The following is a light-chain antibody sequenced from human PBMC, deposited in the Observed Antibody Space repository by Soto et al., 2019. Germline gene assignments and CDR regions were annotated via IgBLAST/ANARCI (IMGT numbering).Light chain of an antibody. CDR1: GGDVGAYNY. Sequence: QSVLTQPASVSGSPGQSITISCAGTGGDVGAYNYVSWYQQHPGKAPKLMIYEVFRRPSGISNRFSGSKSGNTASLTISTLQGEDEADYYCSAYTVSRTYVFGTGTKVTVL. V-gene: IGLV2-14*01. CDR2: EVF. CDR3: SAYTVSRTYV. J-gene: IGLJ1*01.